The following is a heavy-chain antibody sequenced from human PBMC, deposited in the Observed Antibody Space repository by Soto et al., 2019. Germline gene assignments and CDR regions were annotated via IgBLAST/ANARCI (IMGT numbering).Heavy chain of an antibody. CDR2: IFWDDDK. D-gene: IGHD2-15*01. CDR3: AHRRSLPLSLTYFDY. CDR1: GFSLTTSGVG. V-gene: IGHV2-5*02. J-gene: IGHJ4*02. Sequence: QITLKESGPPLVKPTQTLTLTCTFSGFSLTTSGVGVGWIRQPPGKALEWLALIFWDDDKRYSPSLKSRLTITQHTSKNQVVLTMPHVDPVYTATYYCAHRRSLPLSLTYFDYWGQGTLVSVSS.